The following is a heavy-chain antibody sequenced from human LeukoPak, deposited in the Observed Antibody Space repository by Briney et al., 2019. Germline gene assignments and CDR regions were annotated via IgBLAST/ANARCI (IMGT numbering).Heavy chain of an antibody. D-gene: IGHD3-3*01. CDR2: INPSGGST. Sequence: VASVKVSCKASGDTFSSYYMHWVRQAPGQGLDWMGIINPSGGSTTYAQKFQGRVTMTRDTSTSTVYMELSSLRSEDTAVYYCARGGVLRFLEHLDYWGQGTLVTVSS. J-gene: IGHJ4*02. CDR3: ARGGVLRFLEHLDY. CDR1: GDTFSSYY. V-gene: IGHV1-46*01.